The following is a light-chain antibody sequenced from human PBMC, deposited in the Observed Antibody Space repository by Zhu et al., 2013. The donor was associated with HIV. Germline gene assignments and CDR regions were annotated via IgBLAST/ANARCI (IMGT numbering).Light chain of an antibody. Sequence: EIVLTQSPDTLSLSPGERATLSCRASQRVSSSYLAWYQQKPGQAPRLLIYGASTRATGIPDRISGSGSGTDFTLTISRLEPEDFAVYHCQYCQQYASLVGCSFGLGDQAGDQT. CDR2: GAS. J-gene: IGKJ2*04. CDR1: QRVSSSY. V-gene: IGKV3-20*01. CDR3: QYCQQYASLVGCS.